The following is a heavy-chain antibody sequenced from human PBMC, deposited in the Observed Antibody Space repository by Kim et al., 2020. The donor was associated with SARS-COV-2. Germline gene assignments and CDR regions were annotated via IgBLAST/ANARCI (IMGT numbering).Heavy chain of an antibody. CDR1: GGSISSSSYY. Sequence: SETLSLTCTVSGGSISSSSYYWGWIRQPPGKGLEWIGSIYYSGSTYYNPSLKSRVTISVDTSKNQFSLKLSSVTAADTAVYYCARQPHWSSWPFDYWGQGTLVTVSS. CDR3: ARQPHWSSWPFDY. D-gene: IGHD6-13*01. CDR2: IYYSGST. J-gene: IGHJ4*02. V-gene: IGHV4-39*01.